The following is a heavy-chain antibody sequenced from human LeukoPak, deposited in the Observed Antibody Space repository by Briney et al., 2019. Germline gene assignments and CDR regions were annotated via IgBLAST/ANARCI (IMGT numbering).Heavy chain of an antibody. Sequence: GGSLRLSCAASGFIFGNYAMSWVRQAPGKGLEWVSGIGGSGDSTYYADSVKGRFTISRDNSRNTVYLQMNSLRAEDTAVYYCAKDRQQLANLEYWGQGTLVTVSS. CDR3: AKDRQQLANLEY. D-gene: IGHD6-13*01. CDR1: GFIFGNYA. CDR2: IGGSGDST. J-gene: IGHJ4*02. V-gene: IGHV3-23*01.